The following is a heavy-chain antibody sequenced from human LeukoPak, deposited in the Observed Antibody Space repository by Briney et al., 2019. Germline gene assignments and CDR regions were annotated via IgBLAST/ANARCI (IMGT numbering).Heavy chain of an antibody. V-gene: IGHV4-34*01. J-gene: IGHJ3*02. CDR3: ARESVRTDAFDI. CDR2: INHSGST. CDR1: GGSFSGYY. D-gene: IGHD1-14*01. Sequence: SETLSLTCDVYGGSFSGYYWSWIRQPTGKGLEWIGEINHSGSTNYNPSLKSRVTISVDTSKNQFSLKLSSVTAADTAVYYCARESVRTDAFDIWGQGTMVTVSS.